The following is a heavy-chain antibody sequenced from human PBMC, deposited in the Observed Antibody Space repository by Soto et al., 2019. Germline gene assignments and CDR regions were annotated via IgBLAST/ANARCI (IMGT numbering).Heavy chain of an antibody. CDR2: TSYDGSIT. J-gene: IGHJ6*04. D-gene: IGHD3-10*01. CDR3: ASGLGARYYYGLHV. Sequence: VQLVESGGGVVQPGRSLRLACAASAITFSNNGTYAMHWVRQAQGKGLEGVAVTSYDGSITYYADPVKGRFTISRDNSKTALELDMNSLRPDDTAGYYCASGLGARYYYGLHVWGEGTPVTVSS. V-gene: IGHV3-30-3*01. CDR1: AITFSNNGTYA.